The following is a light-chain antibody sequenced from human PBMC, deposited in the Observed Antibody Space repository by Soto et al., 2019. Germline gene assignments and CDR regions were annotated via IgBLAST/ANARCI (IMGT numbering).Light chain of an antibody. J-gene: IGLJ1*01. CDR1: SSNIGSNT. Sequence: QSVLPQPPSASGTPGQRVTMSCSGSSSNIGSNTVNWYQQLPGTAPKLLIYSNNQRPSGVPDRFSGSKSGTSASLAISGLQSEDEADYYCAAWDDSLNGQVFGTGTKVTVL. V-gene: IGLV1-44*01. CDR2: SNN. CDR3: AAWDDSLNGQV.